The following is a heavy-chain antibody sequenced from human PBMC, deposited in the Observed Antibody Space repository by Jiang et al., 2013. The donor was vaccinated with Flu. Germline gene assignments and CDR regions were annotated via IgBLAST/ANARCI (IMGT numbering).Heavy chain of an antibody. V-gene: IGHV3-23*01. Sequence: SAISGSGGSTYYADSVKGRFTISRDNSKNTLYLQMNSLRAEDTAVYYCAKDHKAYYDSSGYYGRAFDIWGQGTMVTVSS. J-gene: IGHJ3*02. D-gene: IGHD3-22*01. CDR2: ISGSGGST. CDR3: AKDHKAYYDSSGYYGRAFDI.